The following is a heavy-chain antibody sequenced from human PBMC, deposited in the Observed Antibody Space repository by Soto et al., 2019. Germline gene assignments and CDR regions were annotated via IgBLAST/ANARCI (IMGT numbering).Heavy chain of an antibody. J-gene: IGHJ4*02. CDR2: IRSKAYGGTT. D-gene: IGHD2-2*01. CDR1: GFTFGDYA. Sequence: GGSLRLSCTASGFTFGDYAKSWFRQAPGKGLEWVGFIRSKAYGGTTEYAASVKGRFTISRDDSKSIAYLQMNSLKTEDTAVYYCTRGPTAAALDYWGQGTLVTVSS. V-gene: IGHV3-49*03. CDR3: TRGPTAAALDY.